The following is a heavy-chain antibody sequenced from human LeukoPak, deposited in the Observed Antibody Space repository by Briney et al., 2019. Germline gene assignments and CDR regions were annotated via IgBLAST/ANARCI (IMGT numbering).Heavy chain of an antibody. J-gene: IGHJ5*02. Sequence: ASVKASCKASGYTFTGYYMHWVRQAPGQGLEWMGWINPNSGGTNYAQKFQGRVTMTRDTSISTAYMELSRLRSDDTAVYYCARGAEIVVVAATVIYNWFDPWGQGTLVTVSS. CDR3: ARGAEIVVVAATVIYNWFDP. D-gene: IGHD2-15*01. CDR1: GYTFTGYY. CDR2: INPNSGGT. V-gene: IGHV1-2*02.